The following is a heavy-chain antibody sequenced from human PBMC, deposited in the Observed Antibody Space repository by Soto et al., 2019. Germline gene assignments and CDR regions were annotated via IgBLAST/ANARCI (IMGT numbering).Heavy chain of an antibody. J-gene: IGHJ4*01. Sequence: ACRVGLGSYSSSWVPHALGQGLEWMGGIIPIFGTANYAQKFQGRVTITADESTSTAYMELSSLRSEDTAVYYRARGENNGNDTAFAYWGHGTLVIGSS. CDR1: RVGLGSYS. D-gene: IGHD1-20*01. V-gene: IGHV1-69*01. CDR2: IIPIFGTA. CDR3: ARGENNGNDTAFAY.